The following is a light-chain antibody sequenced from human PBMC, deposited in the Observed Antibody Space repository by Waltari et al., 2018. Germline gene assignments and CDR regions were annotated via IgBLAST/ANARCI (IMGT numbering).Light chain of an antibody. J-gene: IGKJ1*01. CDR1: QSVSRY. Sequence: IVLTQSPGTLSLSPGERATLACRSSQSVSRYVAGYQQKPGQAPRLLIYEASRRATGIPDRFSGSGSGTDFTLTISRLEPEDFAVYYCQKYGTLPATFGQGTKVEIK. CDR2: EAS. CDR3: QKYGTLPAT. V-gene: IGKV3-20*01.